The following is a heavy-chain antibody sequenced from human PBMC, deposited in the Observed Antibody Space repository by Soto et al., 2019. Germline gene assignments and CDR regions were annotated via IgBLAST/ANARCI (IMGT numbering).Heavy chain of an antibody. CDR2: IIPLFGTS. V-gene: IGHV1-69*06. CDR3: ARMDSTMLTFDY. Sequence: QVQLVQSGAEVKKPGSSVKISCKTSGDSFKNYAIGWVRQVPGQGLEWTGSIIPLFGTSNYARMFEGRVTITAAKSTTTVYMELGSLRSEDTAVYYCARMDSTMLTFDYWGQGTLVTVSS. CDR1: GDSFKNYA. J-gene: IGHJ4*02. D-gene: IGHD5-18*01.